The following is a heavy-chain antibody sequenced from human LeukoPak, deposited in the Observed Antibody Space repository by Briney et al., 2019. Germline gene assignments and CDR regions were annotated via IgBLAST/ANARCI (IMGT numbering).Heavy chain of an antibody. CDR3: AKVAQDYDFWSGYSQSRFSLLAAFDY. J-gene: IGHJ4*02. CDR2: ILSEGSNK. CDR1: GFTLSSYC. V-gene: IGHV3-30*02. D-gene: IGHD3-3*01. Sequence: PGESLRLSCVASGFTLSSYCMHWVRQPANKWLGWVGSILSEGSNKIYGDSVKGRFTITRDNSKNTLYLQMNSLRAEDTAVYYCAKVAQDYDFWSGYSQSRFSLLAAFDYWGQGTLVTVSS.